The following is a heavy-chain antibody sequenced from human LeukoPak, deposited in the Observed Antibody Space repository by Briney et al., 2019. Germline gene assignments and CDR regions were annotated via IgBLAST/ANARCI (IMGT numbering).Heavy chain of an antibody. V-gene: IGHV3-23*01. D-gene: IGHD3-22*01. CDR3: AKDQWWDSSGYYRFDY. CDR2: IRGSGGST. J-gene: IGHJ4*02. Sequence: GGSLRLSCAASGFIVNSYVMSWVRQAPGKGLEWVSLIRGSGGSTYYADSVRGRFTISGDNSKNTLYLQMNSLRAEDTAVYYCAKDQWWDSSGYYRFDYWGQGTLVTVSS. CDR1: GFIVNSYV.